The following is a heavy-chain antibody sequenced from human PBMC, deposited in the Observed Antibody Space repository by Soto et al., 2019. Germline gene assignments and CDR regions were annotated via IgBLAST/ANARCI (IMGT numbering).Heavy chain of an antibody. D-gene: IGHD2-2*01. CDR3: ARQSCSSTSCYSWVSWFDP. CDR2: IFYSGST. Sequence: QVQLQESGPGLVKPSETLSLTCTVSGGSISSYYWSWIRQPPGKGLEWIGYIFYSGSTTYNPSLKSRVTISVDTSKNQFSLKLSSVTAADTAVYYCARQSCSSTSCYSWVSWFDPWGQGTLVTVSS. J-gene: IGHJ5*02. V-gene: IGHV4-59*08. CDR1: GGSISSYY.